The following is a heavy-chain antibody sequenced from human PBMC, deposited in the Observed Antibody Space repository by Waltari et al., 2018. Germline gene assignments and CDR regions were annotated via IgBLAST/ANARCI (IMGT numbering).Heavy chain of an antibody. CDR2: IYHSGST. Sequence: QVQLQESGPGLVKPSETLSLTCAVSGYSISSGYYWGWIRQPPGKGLEWIGSIYHSGSTYYNPSLKSRVTISVDTSKNQFSLELSSVTAADTAVYYCARASVRYYYDSSGYYPFDYWGQGTLVTVSS. J-gene: IGHJ4*02. D-gene: IGHD3-22*01. V-gene: IGHV4-38-2*01. CDR1: GYSISSGYY. CDR3: ARASVRYYYDSSGYYPFDY.